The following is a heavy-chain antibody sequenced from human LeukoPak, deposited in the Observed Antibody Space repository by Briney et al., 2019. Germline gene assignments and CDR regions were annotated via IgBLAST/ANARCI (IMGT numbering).Heavy chain of an antibody. CDR1: GFTFSSYE. D-gene: IGHD1-26*01. CDR3: ARDASGTHREGFDY. CDR2: IGSSGGPM. J-gene: IGHJ4*02. V-gene: IGHV3-48*03. Sequence: GGSLRLSCAASGFTFSSYEMNWVRQAPGKGLEWVSYIGSSGGPMYYADSVKGRFTISRDNAKNSLYPQMNSLRAEDTAVYYCARDASGTHREGFDYWGQGTLVTVSS.